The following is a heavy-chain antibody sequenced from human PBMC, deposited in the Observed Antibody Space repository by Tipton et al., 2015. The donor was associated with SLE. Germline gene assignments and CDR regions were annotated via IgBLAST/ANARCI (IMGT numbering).Heavy chain of an antibody. CDR2: IYTTGST. D-gene: IGHD1-1*01. Sequence: TLSLTCTVSGGSISNYYWSWIRQPAGKGLEWIGHIYTTGSTNYSPSLKSRVTISFDTSETQFSLKLASVTAADTAVYYCARLTLRGTADFRGPGTLVTVSS. CDR1: GGSISNYY. V-gene: IGHV4-4*07. J-gene: IGHJ4*02. CDR3: ARLTLRGTADF.